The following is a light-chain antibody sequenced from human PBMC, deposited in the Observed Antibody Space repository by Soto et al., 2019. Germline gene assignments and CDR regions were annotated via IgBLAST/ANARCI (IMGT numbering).Light chain of an antibody. V-gene: IGKV2-30*01. CDR3: MQGTHWPFT. CDR2: KIS. J-gene: IGKJ5*01. Sequence: DVVMTQSPLSLPVTLGQPASISCRSSQGLLYSDGNTYLSWFQQRPGQSPRRLIYKISNRDSGVQDRFSGSGSGTDFTLKISRVEAEDVGVYYCMQGTHWPFTFGQGTRLEIK. CDR1: QGLLYSDGNTY.